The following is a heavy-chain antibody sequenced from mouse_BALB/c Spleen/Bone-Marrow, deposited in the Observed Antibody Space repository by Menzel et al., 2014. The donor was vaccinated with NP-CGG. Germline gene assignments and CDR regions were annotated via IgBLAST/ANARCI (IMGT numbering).Heavy chain of an antibody. CDR2: IDPANGNT. J-gene: IGHJ4*01. CDR3: ARYNERYAMDY. V-gene: IGHV14-3*02. CDR1: GFNIKDTY. Sequence: EVMLVESGAELVKPGASVKLSCTASGFNIKDTYMHWVKQRPEQGLEWIGRIDPANGNTKYDPKFQGKATITADTSSNTAYLQLSSLTSEDTAAYYCARYNERYAMDYWGQGTSVTVSS.